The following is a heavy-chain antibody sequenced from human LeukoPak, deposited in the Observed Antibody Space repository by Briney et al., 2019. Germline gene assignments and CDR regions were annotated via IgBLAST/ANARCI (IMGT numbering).Heavy chain of an antibody. CDR2: IKQDGSVK. D-gene: IGHD4/OR15-4a*01. V-gene: IGHV3-7*03. CDR3: ARRAGAYSHPYDY. Sequence: GGSLRLSCAASGFTFSGYWMMWVRQAPGKGLEWVASIKQDGSVKQYVDSVKGRFTISRDNSKNTLYLQMNSLRAEDTAVYYCARRAGAYSHPYDYWGQGTLVTVSS. J-gene: IGHJ4*02. CDR1: GFTFSGYW.